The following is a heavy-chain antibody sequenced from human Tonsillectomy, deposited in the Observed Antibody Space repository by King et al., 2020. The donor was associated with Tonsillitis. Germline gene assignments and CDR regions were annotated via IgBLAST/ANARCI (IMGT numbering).Heavy chain of an antibody. J-gene: IGHJ5*02. Sequence: QLVQSGAAVKKPGASVTVSCKASGYTFTSYDINWVRQATGQGLEWMGWMNPNRGNTGYGQRFQGRVTMTTYTSISTAYMELNSLRSEDTAVYYCTRGSYSGSYLFDPWGQGTLVTVSS. D-gene: IGHD1-26*01. CDR3: TRGSYSGSYLFDP. V-gene: IGHV1-8*01. CDR1: GYTFTSYD. CDR2: MNPNRGNT.